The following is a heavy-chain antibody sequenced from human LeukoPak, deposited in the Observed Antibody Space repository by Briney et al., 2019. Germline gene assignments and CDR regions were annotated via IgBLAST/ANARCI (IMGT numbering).Heavy chain of an antibody. CDR3: ARDRAVAAFDD. J-gene: IGHJ4*02. Sequence: QSGGSLRLSCAAYGFTFDDYAMHWVRQAPGKGLEWVSGISWNSGSIGYADSVKGRFTISRDNAKNSLYLQMNSLRAEDTAFYYCARDRAVAAFDDWGQGTLVTVSS. CDR2: ISWNSGSI. D-gene: IGHD6-19*01. V-gene: IGHV3-9*01. CDR1: GFTFDDYA.